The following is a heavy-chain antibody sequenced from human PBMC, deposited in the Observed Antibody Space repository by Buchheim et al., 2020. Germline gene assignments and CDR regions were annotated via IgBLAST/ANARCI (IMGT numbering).Heavy chain of an antibody. D-gene: IGHD6-19*01. CDR3: ARGVAVAGYYYYGMDV. V-gene: IGHV4-61*02. CDR2: IYTSGST. J-gene: IGHJ6*02. Sequence: QVQLQESGPGLVKPSQTLSLTCTVSGGSISSGSYSWSWIRQPAGKGLEWIGRIYTSGSTNYNPSLKSRVTISVDTSKNQFSLKLSSVTAADTAVYYCARGVAVAGYYYYGMDVWGQGTT. CDR1: GGSISSGSYS.